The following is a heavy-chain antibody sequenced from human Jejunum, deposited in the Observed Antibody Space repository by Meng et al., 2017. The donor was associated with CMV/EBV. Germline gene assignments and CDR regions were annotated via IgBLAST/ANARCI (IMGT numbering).Heavy chain of an antibody. J-gene: IGHJ6*02. V-gene: IGHV1-69*05. CDR2: ISPHSGGT. D-gene: IGHD2-2*01. CDR3: ARGDPPSNGVPAANYYYYYYGMDV. Sequence: WVRQAPGQGLEWMGWISPHSGGTKYAQKFQGRVTITTDESTSTAYMELSSLRSEDTAVYYCARGDPPSNGVPAANYYYYYYGMDVWGQGTTVTVSS.